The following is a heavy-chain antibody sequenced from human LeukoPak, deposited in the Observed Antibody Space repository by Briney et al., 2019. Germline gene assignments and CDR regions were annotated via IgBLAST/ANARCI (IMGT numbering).Heavy chain of an antibody. J-gene: IGHJ6*04. V-gene: IGHV1-3*03. Sequence: GASVKVSCKASGYTFTSYAMHWVRQAPGQRLEWMGWINAGNGNTKYSQEFQGRVTITRDTSASTAYMELSSLRSEDMAVYYCARDGYSGYHGESYSSSWYFMDVWGKGTTVTVSS. D-gene: IGHD6-13*01. CDR1: GYTFTSYA. CDR3: ARDGYSGYHGESYSSSWYFMDV. CDR2: INAGNGNT.